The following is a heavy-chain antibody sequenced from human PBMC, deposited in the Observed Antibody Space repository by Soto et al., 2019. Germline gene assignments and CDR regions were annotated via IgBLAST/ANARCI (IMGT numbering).Heavy chain of an antibody. J-gene: IGHJ5*02. V-gene: IGHV3-15*01. CDR3: TTDIVVVPAALTEVDP. D-gene: IGHD2-2*01. CDR2: IKSKTDGGTT. Sequence: EVQLVESGGGLVTPGGSLRLSCAASGFTFSNAWMSWVRQAPGKGLEWVGRIKSKTDGGTTDYAAPVKGRFTISRDDSKNTLYLQMNSLKTEDTAVYYCTTDIVVVPAALTEVDPWGQGTLVTVSS. CDR1: GFTFSNAW.